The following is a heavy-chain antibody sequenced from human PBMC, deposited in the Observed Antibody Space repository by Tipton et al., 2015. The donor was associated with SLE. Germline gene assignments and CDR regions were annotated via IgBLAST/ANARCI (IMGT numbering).Heavy chain of an antibody. Sequence: TLSLTCTVSGGSIVSHYWSWIRQPPGKGLEWIGSIYYSGSTYYNPSLKSRVTISVDTSKNQFSLKLSSVTAADTAVYYCASDLLGWGQGTLVTVSS. J-gene: IGHJ4*02. CDR1: GGSIVSHY. V-gene: IGHV4-59*11. CDR2: IYYSGST. D-gene: IGHD7-27*01. CDR3: ASDLLG.